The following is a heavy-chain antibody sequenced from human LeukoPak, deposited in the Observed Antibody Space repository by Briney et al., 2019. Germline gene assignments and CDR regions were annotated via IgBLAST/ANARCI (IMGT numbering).Heavy chain of an antibody. J-gene: IGHJ4*02. CDR3: AREANWGLKGFDY. Sequence: KPSETLSLTCAVSGYSISSGYYWGWIRQPPGKGLEWIGSIYYSGSTYYNPSLMSRVTISVDTSKTQFSLKLSSVTAADTAVYYCAREANWGLKGFDYWGQGTLVTVSS. CDR2: IYYSGST. V-gene: IGHV4-38-2*02. CDR1: GYSISSGYY. D-gene: IGHD7-27*01.